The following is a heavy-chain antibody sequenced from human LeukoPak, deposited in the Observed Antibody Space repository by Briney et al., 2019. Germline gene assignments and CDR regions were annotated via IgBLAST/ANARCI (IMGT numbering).Heavy chain of an antibody. CDR3: ARGKDIVVVPAAPEFDY. J-gene: IGHJ4*02. CDR1: GFTFSSYG. Sequence: GGSLRLSCAASGFTFSSYGMHWVRQAPGKGLEWVAVIWYDGSNKYYADSVKGRFTISRDNSNNTLYLQMNSLRAEDTAVYYCARGKDIVVVPAAPEFDYWGQGTLVTVSS. V-gene: IGHV3-33*01. CDR2: IWYDGSNK. D-gene: IGHD2-2*01.